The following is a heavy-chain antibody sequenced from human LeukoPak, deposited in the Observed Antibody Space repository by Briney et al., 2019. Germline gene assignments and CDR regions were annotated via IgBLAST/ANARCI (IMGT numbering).Heavy chain of an antibody. V-gene: IGHV4-34*01. CDR2: INHWGST. D-gene: IGHD3-10*01. CDR3: ARQISRSGRFNYYFDY. J-gene: IGHJ4*02. CDR1: GGSLSGYY. Sequence: PTETLSLTCAVYGGSLSGYYWSWIRQPPGKGLEWIGEINHWGSTNYNPSLKSRVTISVDTSKNQFSLKLSSVTAADMAVYSCARQISRSGRFNYYFDYWGQGTLVTVSS.